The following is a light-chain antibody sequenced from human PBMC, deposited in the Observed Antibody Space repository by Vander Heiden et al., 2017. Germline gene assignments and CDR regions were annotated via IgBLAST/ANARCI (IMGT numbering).Light chain of an antibody. CDR2: KAS. CDR3: QQYNSYVT. J-gene: IGKJ3*01. CDR1: QTISNW. Sequence: DIQMTQSPSTLAASVGDRVTITCRTSQTISNWLAWYQQKPGKAPKLLIYKASSLESVVPSRFSGSGSGTEFTLTISSLQPDDFATYYCQQYNSYVTFGPGTKVDI. V-gene: IGKV1-5*03.